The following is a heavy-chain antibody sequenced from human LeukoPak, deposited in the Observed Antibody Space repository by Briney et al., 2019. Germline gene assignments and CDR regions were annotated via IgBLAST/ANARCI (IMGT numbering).Heavy chain of an antibody. CDR3: ARSPRGSYFDS. Sequence: SETLSLTCTVSGGSISSYYWSWIRQPPGKGLEWIGYIYYSGSTNYNPSLKSRVTISVDTSKNQFSLKLSSVTAADTAMYFCARSPRGSYFDSWGEGTLVTVSS. V-gene: IGHV4-59*12. CDR2: IYYSGST. D-gene: IGHD2-15*01. CDR1: GGSISSYY. J-gene: IGHJ4*02.